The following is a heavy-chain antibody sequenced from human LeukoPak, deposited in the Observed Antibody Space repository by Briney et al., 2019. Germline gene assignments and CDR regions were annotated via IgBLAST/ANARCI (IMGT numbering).Heavy chain of an antibody. D-gene: IGHD6-13*01. V-gene: IGHV1-18*01. J-gene: IGHJ3*02. CDR2: ISAYKGSQ. CDR1: GYTFTSYG. CDR3: ARGGIGNAFDI. Sequence: ASLKLSCKASGYTFTSYGISWVRQARAQGLEWMGGISAYKGSQNDAQKLQGRDTITTDTSTSKASMELRSLTSDDTAVYYCARGGIGNAFDIWGQGTMVTVSS.